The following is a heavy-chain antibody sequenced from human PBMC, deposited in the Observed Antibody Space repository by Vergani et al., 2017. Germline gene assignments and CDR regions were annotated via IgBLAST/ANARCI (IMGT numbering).Heavy chain of an antibody. CDR1: GGSISSGSYY. CDR2: IYTSGST. D-gene: IGHD3-10*01. CDR3: ARGEGSWSNNRFDP. V-gene: IGHV4-61*02. J-gene: IGHJ5*02. Sequence: QVQLQESGPGLVKPSQTLSLTCTVSGGSISSGSYYWSWIRQPAGKGLEWIGRIYTSGSTNYNPSLKSRVTMSVDTSKNQFSLKLSSVTAADTAVYYCARGEGSWSNNRFDPWGQGTLVTVSS.